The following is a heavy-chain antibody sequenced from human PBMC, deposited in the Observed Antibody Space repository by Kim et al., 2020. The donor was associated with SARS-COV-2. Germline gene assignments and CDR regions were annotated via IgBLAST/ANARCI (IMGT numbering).Heavy chain of an antibody. CDR1: GFTFSSYG. CDR3: ARDLEAITFGGVIAPGYGMDV. CDR2: IWYDGSNK. V-gene: IGHV3-33*01. J-gene: IGHJ6*02. Sequence: GGSLRLSCAASGFTFSSYGMHWVRQAPGKGLEWVAVIWYDGSNKYYADSVKGRFTISRDNSKNTLYLQMNSLRAEDTAVYYCARDLEAITFGGVIAPGYGMDVWGQGTTVTVSS. D-gene: IGHD3-16*02.